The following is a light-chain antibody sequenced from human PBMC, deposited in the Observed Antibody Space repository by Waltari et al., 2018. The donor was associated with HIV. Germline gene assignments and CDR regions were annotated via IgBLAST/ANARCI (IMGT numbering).Light chain of an antibody. V-gene: IGKV1-39*01. CDR1: QNIRNY. Sequence: DIQLTQSSSFLSASVGDSVTFTCRASQNIRNYLNWYQQRQVKAPKLLINATSTLQSGVPTRFSGNESGTDFTLTISGLQPEDFATDYCQQSYSHPRTFGQGTKVEVK. CDR2: ATS. CDR3: QQSYSHPRT. J-gene: IGKJ1*01.